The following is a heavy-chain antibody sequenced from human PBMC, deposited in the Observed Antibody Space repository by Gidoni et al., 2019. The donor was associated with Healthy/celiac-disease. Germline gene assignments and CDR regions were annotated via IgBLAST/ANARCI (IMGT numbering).Heavy chain of an antibody. CDR3: AKDTGAGGMLSYAFDI. Sequence: EVQLVESGGGLVQPGRSLRLSCAASGFTFDDYAMHWVRQAPGKGLEWVSGISWNSGSIGYADSVKGRFTISRDNAKNSLYLQMNSLRAEDTALYYCAKDTGAGGMLSYAFDIWGQGTMVTVSS. CDR1: GFTFDDYA. V-gene: IGHV3-9*01. CDR2: ISWNSGSI. D-gene: IGHD2-8*01. J-gene: IGHJ3*02.